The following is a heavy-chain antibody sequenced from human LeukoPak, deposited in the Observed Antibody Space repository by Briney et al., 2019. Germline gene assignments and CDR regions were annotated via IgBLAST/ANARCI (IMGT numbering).Heavy chain of an antibody. CDR2: IYYSGST. CDR1: GGSISSYY. Sequence: PSETLSLTCTVSGGSISSYYWSWIRQPPGKGLEWIGYIYYSGSTNYNPSLKSRVTISVDTSKNQFSLKLSSVTAADTAVYYCARGRVGATRPYYFDYWGQGTLVTVSS. V-gene: IGHV4-59*12. D-gene: IGHD1-26*01. J-gene: IGHJ4*02. CDR3: ARGRVGATRPYYFDY.